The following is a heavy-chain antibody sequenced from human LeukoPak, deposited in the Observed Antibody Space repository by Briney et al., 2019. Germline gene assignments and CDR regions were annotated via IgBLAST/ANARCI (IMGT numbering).Heavy chain of an antibody. D-gene: IGHD3-3*01. CDR3: ARDEAIFGAGYYYGMDV. CDR2: INYSGST. J-gene: IGHJ6*02. V-gene: IGHV4-31*03. Sequence: TPSLTCTVSGGSINSGGHYWSWIRQHPGKGLEWIGYINYSGSTYYNPSLKSRVTISIDTSQNQFSLKLSSVTAADTAVYYCARDEAIFGAGYYYGMDVWGQGTTVTVSS. CDR1: GGSINSGGHY.